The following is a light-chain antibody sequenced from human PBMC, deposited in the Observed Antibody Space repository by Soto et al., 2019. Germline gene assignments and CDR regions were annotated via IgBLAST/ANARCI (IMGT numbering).Light chain of an antibody. J-gene: IGKJ4*01. CDR1: QNINSW. Sequence: DIQMTQSPSTLSASVGDRVTITCRASQNINSWLAWYQKKPGKAPKLLLYKASRLESGVPSRFSGSGSGTEFTLTISSLQPDDFATYYCQQYNTYTFGGGTKVEIK. V-gene: IGKV1-5*03. CDR2: KAS. CDR3: QQYNTYT.